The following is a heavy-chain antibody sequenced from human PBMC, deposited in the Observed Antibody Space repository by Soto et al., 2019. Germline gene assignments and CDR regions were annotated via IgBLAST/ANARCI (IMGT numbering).Heavy chain of an antibody. CDR3: ARSVAGITAYAFDI. V-gene: IGHV3-23*01. J-gene: IGHJ3*02. D-gene: IGHD6-19*01. CDR1: LFTFGDYA. Sequence: SLRLSCAASLFTFGDYAMKWVVKAPWEWLEWFSTLSGSGGDTFYADSVKGRFTISRDNSKGTLFLQMNSLRAEDTAVYYFARSVAGITAYAFDIWGQGAMVTVSS. CDR2: LSGSGGDT.